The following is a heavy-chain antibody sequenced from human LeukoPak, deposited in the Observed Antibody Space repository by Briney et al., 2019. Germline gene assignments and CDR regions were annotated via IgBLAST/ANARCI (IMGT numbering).Heavy chain of an antibody. J-gene: IGHJ5*02. V-gene: IGHV3-21*01. Sequence: GGSLRLSCAASGFTFSSNSMNWVRQAPGKGLEWVSSISSSSSYIYYADSVKRRFTISRDNAKNTLYLQMNSLRVEDTAVYRCARDYNTKGYGWFDPWGQGTLVTVST. CDR2: ISSSSSYI. D-gene: IGHD3-10*01. CDR3: ARDYNTKGYGWFDP. CDR1: GFTFSSNS.